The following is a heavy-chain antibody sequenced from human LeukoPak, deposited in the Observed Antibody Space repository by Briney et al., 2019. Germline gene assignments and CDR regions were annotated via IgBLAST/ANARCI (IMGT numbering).Heavy chain of an antibody. CDR2: IIPIFGTA. Sequence: PGGSLRLSCAASGFTFSSYAISWVRQAPGQGLEWMGGIIPIFGTANYAQKFQGRVTITADESTSTAYMELSSLRSEDTAVYYCARMSSGYSFWFDPWGQGTLVTVSS. CDR1: GFTFSSYA. J-gene: IGHJ5*02. D-gene: IGHD3-22*01. CDR3: ARMSSGYSFWFDP. V-gene: IGHV1-69*01.